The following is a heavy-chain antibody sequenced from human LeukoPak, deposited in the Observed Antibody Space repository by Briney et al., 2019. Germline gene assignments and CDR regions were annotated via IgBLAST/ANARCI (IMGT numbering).Heavy chain of an antibody. J-gene: IGHJ5*02. CDR1: GFTFSSYE. CDR3: ARSKGIAVAGTIDP. CDR2: ISSSGSTI. D-gene: IGHD6-19*01. Sequence: TGGSPILSCAASGFTFSSYEMNWVRQAPGKGLEWVSYISSSGSTIYYADSVKGRFTISRDNAKNSLYLQMNSLRAEDTAVYYCARSKGIAVAGTIDPWGQGTLVTVSS. V-gene: IGHV3-48*03.